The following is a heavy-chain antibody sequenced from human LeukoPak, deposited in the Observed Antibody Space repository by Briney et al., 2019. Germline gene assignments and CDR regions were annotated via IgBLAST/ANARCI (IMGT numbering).Heavy chain of an antibody. Sequence: SETLSLTCSVSGVSITTSYWSWIRQPPGKGLEWIGVIHYSGSTNSNPSLKSRATISADTSNNQFSLKVTSVTAADTAVYYCARGYYDSSGYSNTFDIWGQGTTVTVSS. V-gene: IGHV4-59*01. CDR2: IHYSGST. CDR1: GVSITTSY. D-gene: IGHD3-22*01. CDR3: ARGYYDSSGYSNTFDI. J-gene: IGHJ3*02.